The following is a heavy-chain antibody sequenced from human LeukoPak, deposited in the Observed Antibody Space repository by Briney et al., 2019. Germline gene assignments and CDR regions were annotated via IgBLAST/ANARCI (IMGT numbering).Heavy chain of an antibody. D-gene: IGHD1-26*01. J-gene: IGHJ4*02. V-gene: IGHV3-21*01. CDR1: GFTFSSYD. Sequence: GGSLRPSGAASGFTFSSYDMSWVRKAPGKGLEWVSSITSGGSYIFYADSVKGRFTISRDNAKKSLFLQMNSLRAEDTAVYYCARYSGTYRDYWGQGNLATVSS. CDR3: ARYSGTYRDY. CDR2: ITSGGSYI.